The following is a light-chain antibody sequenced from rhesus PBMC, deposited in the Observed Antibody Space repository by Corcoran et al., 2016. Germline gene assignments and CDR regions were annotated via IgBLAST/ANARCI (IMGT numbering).Light chain of an antibody. CDR1: ENVNNY. J-gene: IGKJ4*01. Sequence: DIQMTQSRSSLSASVGDRVTITCRASENVNNYLNWYQQKPGKAPKLLIYKASTLQSGVPSRFSGSGSGTEYTFTISSLLPEDVATYYCQHGYGTPLTFGGGTKVEIK. CDR3: QHGYGTPLT. V-gene: IGKV1-74*01. CDR2: KAS.